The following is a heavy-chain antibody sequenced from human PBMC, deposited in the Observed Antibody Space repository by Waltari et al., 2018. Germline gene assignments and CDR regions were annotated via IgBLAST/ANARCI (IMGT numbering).Heavy chain of an antibody. CDR2: IYSSGGT. CDR1: GGSITNLEYY. CDR3: AREGLNRSYYLFDQ. D-gene: IGHD3-10*01. J-gene: IGHJ4*02. Sequence: QLQLQESGPGLVKPSETLSLTCSVSGGSITNLEYYWAWLRQPPGKGPEWIGSIYSSGGTYYNPSLKSRVTLSGDTSKNQFSLMLNSVTAADTAVYFCAREGLNRSYYLFDQWGQGTLVTVSS. V-gene: IGHV4-39*07.